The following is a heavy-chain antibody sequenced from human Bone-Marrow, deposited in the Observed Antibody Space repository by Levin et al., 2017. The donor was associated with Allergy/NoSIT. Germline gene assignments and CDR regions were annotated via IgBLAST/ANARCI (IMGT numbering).Heavy chain of an antibody. D-gene: IGHD3/OR15-3a*01. V-gene: IGHV5-51*01. CDR3: ARFPRDWVYWYCDL. Sequence: GESLKISCQGSGYNFPTSWIGWVRQVPGKGLEWVGIIYPSDSETKYSPSFQGQVTISVDRSFTTAYLQWSSLTASDTAMYYCARFPRDWVYWYCDLWGPGTLVTVSS. CDR1: GYNFPTSW. J-gene: IGHJ2*01. CDR2: IYPSDSET.